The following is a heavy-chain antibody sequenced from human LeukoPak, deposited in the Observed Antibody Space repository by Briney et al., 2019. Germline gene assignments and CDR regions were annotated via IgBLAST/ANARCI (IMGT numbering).Heavy chain of an antibody. CDR1: GFTVSSNE. D-gene: IGHD5-18*01. CDR3: AKDRGYSYGYGYYYYGMDV. V-gene: IGHV3-23*01. Sequence: GGSLRLSCAASGFTVSSNEMRWVRQAPGKGLEWVSALSGTGSPTYYADSVKGRFTISRDNSKNTLYLQMNSLRAEDTAVYYCAKDRGYSYGYGYYYYGMDVWGQGTTVTVSS. CDR2: LSGTGSPT. J-gene: IGHJ6*02.